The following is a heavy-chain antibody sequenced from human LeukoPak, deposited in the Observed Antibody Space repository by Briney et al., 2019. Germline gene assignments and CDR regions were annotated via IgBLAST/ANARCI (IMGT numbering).Heavy chain of an antibody. CDR3: ARDLTGETCYFDY. D-gene: IGHD1-1*01. J-gene: IGHJ4*02. CDR1: GGSISSYY. V-gene: IGHV4-59*01. CDR2: IYYSGTT. Sequence: PSETLSLTCTVSGGSISSYYWSWIRQPPGKGLEWIGYIYYSGTTNYNSSLKSRVAISVDTSKNQFSLKLTSVTAADTAVYYCARDLTGETCYFDYWGQGTLVTVSS.